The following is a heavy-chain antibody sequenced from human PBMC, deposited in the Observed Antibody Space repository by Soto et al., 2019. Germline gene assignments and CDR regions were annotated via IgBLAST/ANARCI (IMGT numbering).Heavy chain of an antibody. CDR1: GYSFTDYH. CDR2: INPKSGGT. CDR3: ARGDSTDCSNGVCSFFYNHDMDV. V-gene: IGHV1-2*04. Sequence: ASVKVSCKASGYSFTDYHIHWVRQAPGQGLEWLGRINPKSGGTSTAQKFQGWVTMTTDTSISTAPMELTRLTSVDTAIYYCARGDSTDCSNGVCSFFYNHDMDVWG. D-gene: IGHD2-8*01. J-gene: IGHJ6*02.